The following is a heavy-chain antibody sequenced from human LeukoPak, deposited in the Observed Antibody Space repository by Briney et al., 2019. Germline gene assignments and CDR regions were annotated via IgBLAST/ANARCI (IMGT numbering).Heavy chain of an antibody. D-gene: IGHD5-24*01. CDR2: IYYSGST. V-gene: IGHV4-59*08. J-gene: IGHJ3*02. CDR1: GGSISSYY. Sequence: PSETLSLTCTVSGGSISSYYWSWIRQPPGKGLEWIGYIYYSGSTNYNPSLKSRVTISVDTSKNQFSLKLSSVTAADTAVYYCARQGDGYNYESDAFDIWGQGTMVTVSS. CDR3: ARQGDGYNYESDAFDI.